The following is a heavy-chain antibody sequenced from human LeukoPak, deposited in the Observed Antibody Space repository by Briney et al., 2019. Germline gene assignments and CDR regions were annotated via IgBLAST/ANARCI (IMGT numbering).Heavy chain of an antibody. Sequence: PGRSLRLSCAASGFTFSSYAMSWVRQAPGKGLEWVSAISGSGGSTYYADSVKGRFTISRDNSKNTLYLQMNSLRAEDTAVYYCAKDGYYYDSSGYYVYWGQGTLVTVSS. D-gene: IGHD3-22*01. J-gene: IGHJ4*02. V-gene: IGHV3-23*01. CDR3: AKDGYYYDSSGYYVY. CDR1: GFTFSSYA. CDR2: ISGSGGST.